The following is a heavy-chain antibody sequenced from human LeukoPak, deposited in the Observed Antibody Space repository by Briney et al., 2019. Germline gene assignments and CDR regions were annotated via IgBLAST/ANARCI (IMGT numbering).Heavy chain of an antibody. Sequence: ASVKVSCKASGYTFTSHYMHWVRQAPGQGLEWMGIINPSGGSTSYAQKFQGRVTMTRDASTSTVYMELSSLRSEDTAVYYCANLHRGYSNYGRWAFDIWGQGTMVTVSS. CDR2: INPSGGST. D-gene: IGHD4-11*01. CDR3: ANLHRGYSNYGRWAFDI. J-gene: IGHJ3*02. CDR1: GYTFTSHY. V-gene: IGHV1-46*03.